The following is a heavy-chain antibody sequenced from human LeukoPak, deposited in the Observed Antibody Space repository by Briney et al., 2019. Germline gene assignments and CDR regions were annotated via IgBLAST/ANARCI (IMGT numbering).Heavy chain of an antibody. CDR3: ASGRPLGFDY. CDR2: IYYSGTT. CDR1: GDSISSYY. Sequence: SETLSLTCTVSGDSISSYYWTWIRQPPGKGLEWIGYIYYSGTTNYNPSLKSRVTISVDTSENQFSLKLSSVTAADTAVYYCASGRPLGFDYWGQGALVTVSS. D-gene: IGHD1-26*01. V-gene: IGHV4-59*01. J-gene: IGHJ4*02.